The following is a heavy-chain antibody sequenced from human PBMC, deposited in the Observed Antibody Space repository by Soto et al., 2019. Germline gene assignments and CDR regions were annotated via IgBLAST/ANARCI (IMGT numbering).Heavy chain of an antibody. CDR3: ARACGSCPHYYYYYYGMDV. V-gene: IGHV4-39*07. D-gene: IGHD2-15*01. Sequence: SETLSLTCTVSGGSISSSSYYWGWIRQPPGKGLEWIGSIYYSGSTNYNPSLKSRVTISVDTSKNQFSLKLSSVTAADTAVYYCARACGSCPHYYYYYYGMDVWGQGTTVTVSS. CDR1: GGSISSSSYY. CDR2: IYYSGST. J-gene: IGHJ6*02.